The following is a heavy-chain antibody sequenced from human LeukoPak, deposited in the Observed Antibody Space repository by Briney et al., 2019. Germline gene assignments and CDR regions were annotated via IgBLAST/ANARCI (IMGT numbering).Heavy chain of an antibody. Sequence: GGSLRLSCAASGFTFSDYWMSWVRQAPGKGLEWVANIKQDGSEKYYVDSVKGRFTISRDNAKNSLYLQMNSLRAEDTAVYYCARDYHYYDSSGMPFDYWGQGTLVTVSS. CDR2: IKQDGSEK. J-gene: IGHJ4*02. D-gene: IGHD3-22*01. CDR3: ARDYHYYDSSGMPFDY. CDR1: GFTFSDYW. V-gene: IGHV3-7*01.